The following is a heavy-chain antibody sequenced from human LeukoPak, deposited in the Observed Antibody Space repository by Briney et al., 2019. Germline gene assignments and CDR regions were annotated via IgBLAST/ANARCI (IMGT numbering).Heavy chain of an antibody. V-gene: IGHV1-2*06. CDR2: INPNSGGT. Sequence: SVKVSCKASGYTFTDYYMHWVRQAPGQGLEWMGRINPNSGGTNYAQKFQGRVTMTRDTSISTAYMELSRLISDDTAVYYCARGRYSSSSSYHFDYWGQGTLVTVSS. D-gene: IGHD6-6*01. J-gene: IGHJ4*02. CDR3: ARGRYSSSSSYHFDY. CDR1: GYTFTDYY.